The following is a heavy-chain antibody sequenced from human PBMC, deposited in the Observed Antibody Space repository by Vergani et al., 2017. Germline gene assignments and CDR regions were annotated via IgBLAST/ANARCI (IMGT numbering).Heavy chain of an antibody. CDR2: ISYDGSNK. Sequence: QVQLVESGGGVVQPGRSLRLSCAASGFTFSSYAMHWVRQAPGKGLEWVAVISYDGSNKYYADSVKGRFTISRDNSKNTLYLQMNSLRAEDTAVYYCARGRMDVWGKGTTVTVSS. V-gene: IGHV3-30-3*01. J-gene: IGHJ6*04. CDR1: GFTFSSYA. CDR3: ARGRMDV.